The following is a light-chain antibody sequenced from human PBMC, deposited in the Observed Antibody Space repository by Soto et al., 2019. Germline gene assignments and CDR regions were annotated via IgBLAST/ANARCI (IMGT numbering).Light chain of an antibody. CDR1: QSVLYSSNNKNY. J-gene: IGKJ2*01. Sequence: DIVMTQSPDSLAVSLGERATINCKSSQSVLYSSNNKNYLAWYQQKPGQPPKLLIYWASTRESGVPDRFSSRGSGTDFTLTISSLQAEDVAVYYCQQYYSTPPTFGQGTKLEIK. CDR3: QQYYSTPPT. V-gene: IGKV4-1*01. CDR2: WAS.